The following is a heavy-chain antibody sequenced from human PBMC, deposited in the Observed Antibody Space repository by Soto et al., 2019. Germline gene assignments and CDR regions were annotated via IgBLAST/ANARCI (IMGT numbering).Heavy chain of an antibody. CDR2: INPSGGST. D-gene: IGHD3-22*01. CDR1: GYTFTSYG. J-gene: IGHJ3*02. V-gene: IGHV1-46*01. CDR3: ARDFYDSSGPPMNDAFDI. Sequence: ASVKVSCKASGYTFTSYGSSWVRQAPGQGLEWMGVINPSGGSTSYAQKFQGRVTMTRDTSTSTVYMELSSLRSEDTAVYYFARDFYDSSGPPMNDAFDIWGQGTMVTVSS.